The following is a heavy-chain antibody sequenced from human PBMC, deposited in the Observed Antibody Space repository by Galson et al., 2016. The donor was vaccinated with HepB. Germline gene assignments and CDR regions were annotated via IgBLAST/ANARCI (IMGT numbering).Heavy chain of an antibody. Sequence: SLRLSCAASGFTFSNYGMHWVRQAPGKGLEWVAVISDDGSNKYYADSVKGRFTISRDNSKLYLQMNSLRAEDTAVYYCGKDLAEQWLVENYYYYYGMDVWGQGTTVTVSS. V-gene: IGHV3-30*18. CDR3: GKDLAEQWLVENYYYYYGMDV. J-gene: IGHJ6*02. CDR1: GFTFSNYG. CDR2: ISDDGSNK. D-gene: IGHD6-19*01.